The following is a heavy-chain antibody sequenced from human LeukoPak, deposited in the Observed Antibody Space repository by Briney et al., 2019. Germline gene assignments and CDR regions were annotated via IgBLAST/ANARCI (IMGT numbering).Heavy chain of an antibody. CDR2: FDPEDGET. CDR1: GYTFSSYG. V-gene: IGHV1-24*01. J-gene: IGHJ4*02. Sequence: WASVKVSCKASGYTFSSYGISWVRQAPGQGLEWVGGFDPEDGETIYAQKFQGRVTMTEDTSTDTAYMELSSLRSEDTAVYYCATPDSLVGYYFDYWGQGTLVTVSS. CDR3: ATPDSLVGYYFDY. D-gene: IGHD1-26*01.